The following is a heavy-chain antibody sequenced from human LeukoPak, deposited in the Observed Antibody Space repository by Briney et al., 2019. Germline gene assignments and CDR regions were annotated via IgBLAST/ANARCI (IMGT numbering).Heavy chain of an antibody. CDR1: GYTFTSYD. J-gene: IGHJ6*03. V-gene: IGHV1-8*03. CDR3: ARGNSYYDFWSGYYKGYYYYYMDV. D-gene: IGHD3-3*01. Sequence: GASVKVSCKASGYTFTSYDINWVRQATGQGLEWMGWMNPNSGNTGYAQKFQGRVTITRNTSISTAYMELSSLRSEDTAVYYCARGNSYYDFWSGYYKGYYYYYMDVWGKGTTVTVSS. CDR2: MNPNSGNT.